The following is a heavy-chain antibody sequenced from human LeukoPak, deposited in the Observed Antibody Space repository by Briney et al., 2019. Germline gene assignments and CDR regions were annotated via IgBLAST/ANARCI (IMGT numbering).Heavy chain of an antibody. CDR1: GGSVSSNY. Sequence: SETLSLTCTVSGGSVSSNYWGWIRQPPGKGLEWIGTIYYSGSTYYNPSLKSRVTISVDTSKNQFSLKLSSVTAADTAVYYCARQRVNKWNNLWSFDYWGQGTLVTVSS. J-gene: IGHJ4*02. CDR3: ARQRVNKWNNLWSFDY. V-gene: IGHV4-39*01. D-gene: IGHD1/OR15-1a*01. CDR2: IYYSGST.